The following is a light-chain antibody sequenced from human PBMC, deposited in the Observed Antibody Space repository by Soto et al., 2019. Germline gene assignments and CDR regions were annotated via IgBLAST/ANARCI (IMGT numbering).Light chain of an antibody. CDR3: QQHGTT. V-gene: IGKV3-20*01. J-gene: IGKJ1*01. CDR2: GAS. CDR1: QSVSSSY. Sequence: EIVLTQSPGTLSLSPGERATLFCRTSQSVSSSYLAWYQQKPGQAPRLLIYGASSRATGIPDRFSGSGSGTDFTLTISRLEPEDSAVYYCQQHGTTFGQGTKVDIK.